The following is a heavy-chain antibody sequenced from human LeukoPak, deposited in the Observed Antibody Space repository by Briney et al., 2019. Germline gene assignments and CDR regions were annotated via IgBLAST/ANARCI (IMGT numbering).Heavy chain of an antibody. D-gene: IGHD5-12*01. CDR1: GYSFTSYW. V-gene: IGHV5-10-1*01. Sequence: GESLRISCKGSGYSFTSYWIGWVRQMPGKGLEWMGRIDPSDSYTNYSPSFQGHVTISADKSISTAYLQWSSLKASDTAMYYCALGWVATNDYGGQGTLVTVSS. CDR3: ALGWVATNDY. J-gene: IGHJ4*02. CDR2: IDPSDSYT.